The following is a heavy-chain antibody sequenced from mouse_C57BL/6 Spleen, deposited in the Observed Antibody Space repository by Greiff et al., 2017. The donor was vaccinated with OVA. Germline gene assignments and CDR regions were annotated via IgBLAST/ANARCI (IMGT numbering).Heavy chain of an antibody. CDR2: IDPSDSET. Sequence: QVQLQQPGAELVRPGSSVKLSCKASGYTFTSYWMHWVKQRPIQGLEWIGNIDPSDSETHYNQKFKDKATLTVDKSSSTAYMQLSSLTSEDSAVYYCARTCTSYGYFDVWGTGTTVTVSS. V-gene: IGHV1-52*01. CDR1: GYTFTSYW. J-gene: IGHJ1*03. CDR3: ARTCTSYGYFDV.